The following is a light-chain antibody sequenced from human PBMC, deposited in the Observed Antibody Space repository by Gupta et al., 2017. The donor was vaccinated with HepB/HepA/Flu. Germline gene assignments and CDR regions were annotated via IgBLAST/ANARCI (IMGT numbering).Light chain of an antibody. CDR1: QRVSSY. CDR3: QHRSNWPPAT. V-gene: IGKV3-11*01. CDR2: DAS. J-gene: IGKJ2*01. Sequence: EIVLTQSPATLSLSPGERATLSCRASQRVSSYLAWYQQKPGQAPRLLIYDASNRATGIPARFSGSGSGTDFTLTISSLEPEDFAVYYCQHRSNWPPATFGQGTKLEIK.